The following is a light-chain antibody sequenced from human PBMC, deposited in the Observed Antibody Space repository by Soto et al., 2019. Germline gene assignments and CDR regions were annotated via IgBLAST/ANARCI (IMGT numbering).Light chain of an antibody. CDR1: QSISSY. CDR2: AAS. CDR3: QQLNSYPRT. Sequence: DIQMTQSPSSLSASVGDRVTITCRASQSISSYLNWYQQKPGKAPKLLIYAASSLQSGVPSRFSGSGSGTEFSLTISRLQPDDFATYYCQQLNSYPRTFGQGTKV. V-gene: IGKV1-39*01. J-gene: IGKJ1*01.